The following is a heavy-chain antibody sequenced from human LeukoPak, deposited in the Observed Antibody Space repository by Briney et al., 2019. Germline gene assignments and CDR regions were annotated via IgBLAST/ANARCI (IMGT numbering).Heavy chain of an antibody. V-gene: IGHV3-21*01. D-gene: IGHD6-13*01. CDR2: ISSSSSYL. CDR3: ARNSMQLVLNYFDY. Sequence: PGGSLRLSCAASGFTFSSYSMNWVRQAPGKGLEWVSSISSSSSYLYYADSVKGRFTISRDNAKNSLYLQMNSLRAGDTAVYYCARNSMQLVLNYFDYWGQGTLVTVSS. CDR1: GFTFSSYS. J-gene: IGHJ4*02.